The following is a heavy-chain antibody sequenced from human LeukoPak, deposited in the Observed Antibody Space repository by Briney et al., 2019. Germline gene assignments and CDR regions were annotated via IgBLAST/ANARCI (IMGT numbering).Heavy chain of an antibody. Sequence: PGRSLRLSCAASGFTFSSYAMHWVRQAPGKGLEWVAVISYGGNNEYYADSVKGRFTISRDNSKNTVYLQMNSLRTGDTAMYYCARGYGVPPKVGYWGQGTLVTVSS. CDR1: GFTFSSYA. CDR3: ARGYGVPPKVGY. CDR2: ISYGGNNE. V-gene: IGHV3-30*04. D-gene: IGHD4-17*01. J-gene: IGHJ4*02.